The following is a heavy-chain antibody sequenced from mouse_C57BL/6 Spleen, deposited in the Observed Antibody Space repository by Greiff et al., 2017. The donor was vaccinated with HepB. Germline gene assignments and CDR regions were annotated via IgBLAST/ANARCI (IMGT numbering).Heavy chain of an antibody. V-gene: IGHV3-1*01. CDR1: GYSITSGYD. CDR2: ISYSGST. J-gene: IGHJ2*01. Sequence: EVHLVESGPGMVKPSQSLSLTCTVTGYSITSGYDWHWIRHFPGNKLEWMGYISYSGSTNYNPSLESRISITHDTSKNHFFLKLNSVTTEDTATYYCARGENSPFDYWGQGTTLTVSS. CDR3: ARGENSPFDY.